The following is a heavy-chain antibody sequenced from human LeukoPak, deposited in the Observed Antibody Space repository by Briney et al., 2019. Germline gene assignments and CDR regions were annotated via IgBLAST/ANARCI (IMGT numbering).Heavy chain of an antibody. Sequence: SETLSLTCTVSGGSISSYYWSWIRQPPGKGLEWIGYIYYSGSTNYNPSLKSRVTISVDTSKNQFSLKLSSVTAADTAVYYCARAARPSYYYYYYYMDVWGKGTTVTVSS. CDR1: GGSISSYY. CDR2: IYYSGST. CDR3: ARAARPSYYYYYYYMDV. D-gene: IGHD6-6*01. J-gene: IGHJ6*03. V-gene: IGHV4-59*12.